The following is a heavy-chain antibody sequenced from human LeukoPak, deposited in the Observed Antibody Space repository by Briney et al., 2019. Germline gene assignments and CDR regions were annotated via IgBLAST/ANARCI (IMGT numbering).Heavy chain of an antibody. V-gene: IGHV4-31*03. CDR3: ARLPRSVISPGVVVAAKGFDP. Sequence: TLTLTCTVSGDSIRSCGYYWSWIRQHLGRGLEWIGNIYYSGRTYYNPSLKSRLTLTVDTSQNQFSLKLSSVTAADTAVYYCARLPRSVISPGVVVAAKGFDPWGEGTLVVVSS. CDR2: IYYSGRT. J-gene: IGHJ5*02. D-gene: IGHD2-15*01. CDR1: GDSIRSCGYY.